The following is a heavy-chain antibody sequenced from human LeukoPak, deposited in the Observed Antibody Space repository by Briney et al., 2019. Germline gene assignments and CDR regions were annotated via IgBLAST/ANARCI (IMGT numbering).Heavy chain of an antibody. CDR1: GFTFSSYA. V-gene: IGHV3-23*01. Sequence: GGSLRLSCAASGFTFSSYAMSWVRQAPGKGLEWVSAISGSGGSTYYADSVKGRFTIPRDNSKNTLYLQMNSLRAEDTAVYYCAKDDTMVRGAIDYWGQGTLVTVSS. CDR2: ISGSGGST. J-gene: IGHJ4*02. D-gene: IGHD3-10*01. CDR3: AKDDTMVRGAIDY.